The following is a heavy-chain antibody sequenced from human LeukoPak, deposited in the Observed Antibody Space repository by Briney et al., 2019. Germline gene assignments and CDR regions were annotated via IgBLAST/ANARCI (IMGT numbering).Heavy chain of an antibody. CDR2: VNPNSGDT. J-gene: IGHJ3*02. CDR3: ARLVVSQLPRPDAFDI. V-gene: IGHV1-8*01. Sequence: SVRVSCKASGYTFTSHNINWVRQAAGQGLEWVGWVNPNSGDTGYAQKFQDRVTITRNISISTVYLELSSLRSEDTAVYYCARLVVSQLPRPDAFDIWGQGTMVTVSS. CDR1: GYTFTSHN. D-gene: IGHD2-8*02.